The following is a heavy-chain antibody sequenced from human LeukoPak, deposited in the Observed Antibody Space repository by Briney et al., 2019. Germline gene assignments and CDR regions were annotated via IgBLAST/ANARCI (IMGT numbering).Heavy chain of an antibody. CDR3: ARGSPPRRNYDSRGYYSYYFDY. D-gene: IGHD3-22*01. CDR2: ISAYNGNT. CDR1: GYTFSSYG. Sequence: GASVKVSCKASGYTFSSYGISWVRQAPGQGLEWMGWISAYNGNTHYAQKLQGRVTMTTHTSTSTVYMELRSLRSDDTAVYYCARGSPPRRNYDSRGYYSYYFDYWGQGTLVTVSS. J-gene: IGHJ4*02. V-gene: IGHV1-18*01.